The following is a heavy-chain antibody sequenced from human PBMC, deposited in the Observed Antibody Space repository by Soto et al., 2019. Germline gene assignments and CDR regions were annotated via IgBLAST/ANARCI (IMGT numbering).Heavy chain of an antibody. CDR1: GYSFTSYW. CDR2: IYPGDSDT. D-gene: IGHD4-17*01. J-gene: IGHJ6*02. CDR3: ARLETTVTRFPYYYYGMDV. Sequence: GESLKISCKGSGYSFTSYWIGWVRQMPGKGLEWMGIIYPGDSDTRYSPSFQGQVTISADKSISTAYLQWSSLKASDTAMYYCARLETTVTRFPYYYYGMDVWGQGTTVTVSS. V-gene: IGHV5-51*01.